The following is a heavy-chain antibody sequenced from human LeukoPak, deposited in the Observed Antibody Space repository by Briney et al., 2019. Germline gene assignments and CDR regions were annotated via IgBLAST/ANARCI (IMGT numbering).Heavy chain of an antibody. V-gene: IGHV3-13*01. J-gene: IGHJ6*02. Sequence: PGGSLRLSCAASGFPFSSYDMHWVRPATGKGLDWVSAIDTVGNTYYSGSVKGRFTISRENAKNSLFLQMNSLRDGDTALYYCIRIRTGEHQYGMDVWGQGTTVTVSS. CDR1: GFPFSSYD. D-gene: IGHD7-27*01. CDR3: IRIRTGEHQYGMDV. CDR2: IDTVGNT.